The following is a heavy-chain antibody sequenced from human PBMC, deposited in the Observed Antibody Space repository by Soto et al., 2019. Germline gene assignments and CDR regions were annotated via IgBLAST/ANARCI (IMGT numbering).Heavy chain of an antibody. CDR2: MNPNSGNT. CDR3: ASFLRDCSSTSCYAYYYYYMDV. D-gene: IGHD2-2*01. V-gene: IGHV1-8*01. J-gene: IGHJ6*03. CDR1: GYTFTSYD. Sequence: ASVKVSCKASGYTFTSYDINWVRQATGQGLEWMGWMNPNSGNTGYAQKFQGRVTMTRNTSISTAYMELSSLRSEDTAVYYCASFLRDCSSTSCYAYYYYYMDVWGKGTTVTSP.